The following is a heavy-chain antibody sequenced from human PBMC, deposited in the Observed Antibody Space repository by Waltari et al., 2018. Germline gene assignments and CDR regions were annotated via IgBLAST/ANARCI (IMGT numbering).Heavy chain of an antibody. CDR1: GFTFSSYW. J-gene: IGHJ4*02. D-gene: IGHD3-10*01. V-gene: IGHV3-7*01. CDR2: IKQDGSEK. CDR3: ARDPRPHYYGSDYYFDY. Sequence: EVQLVESGGGLVQPGGSLRLSCAASGFTFSSYWMSWVRQAPGKGLEWVANIKQDGSEKDFVDSVKGRFTIARDNAKNSLYLQMNSLRAEDTAVYYCARDPRPHYYGSDYYFDYWGQGTLVTVSS.